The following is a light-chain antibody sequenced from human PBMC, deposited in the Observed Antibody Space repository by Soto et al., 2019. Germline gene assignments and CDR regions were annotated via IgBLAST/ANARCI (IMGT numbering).Light chain of an antibody. CDR2: LGS. J-gene: IGKJ1*01. V-gene: IGKV2-28*01. CDR3: MQPLQPPRT. Sequence: EIVMTQSPLSLPVTPGEPASISCKSSQSLLHSNGYNFLDWYLQKPGQSPRLLIYLGSNRASGVPEKFSGSGSGTDFTLKISTVEAEHVGVYYCMQPLQPPRTFGQGTKVELK. CDR1: QSLLHSNGYNF.